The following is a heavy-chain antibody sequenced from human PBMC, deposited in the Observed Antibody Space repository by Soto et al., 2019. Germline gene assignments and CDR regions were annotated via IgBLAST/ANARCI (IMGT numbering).Heavy chain of an antibody. J-gene: IGHJ6*03. Sequence: ASVKVSCKASGYTFTSYDINWVRQANGQGLEWMGWMNPNSGNTGYAQKFQGRVTMTRNTSISTAYMELSSLRSEDTAVYYCARGSGVVITNYYYYYMDVWGKGTTVTVSS. CDR3: ARGSGVVITNYYYYYMDV. D-gene: IGHD3-3*01. CDR1: GYTFTSYD. V-gene: IGHV1-8*01. CDR2: MNPNSGNT.